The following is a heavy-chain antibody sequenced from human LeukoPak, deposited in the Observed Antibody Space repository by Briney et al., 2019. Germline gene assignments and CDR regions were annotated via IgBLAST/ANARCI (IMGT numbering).Heavy chain of an antibody. Sequence: GGSLRLSCAASGFTFSSYAMSWVREAPGKGLEWVSAISGSGGSTYYADSVKGRFTISRDNSKNTLYLQMNSLRAEDTAVYYCAKASAMIVVVSKHFDYWGQGTLVAVSS. CDR2: ISGSGGST. V-gene: IGHV3-23*01. J-gene: IGHJ4*02. D-gene: IGHD3-22*01. CDR3: AKASAMIVVVSKHFDY. CDR1: GFTFSSYA.